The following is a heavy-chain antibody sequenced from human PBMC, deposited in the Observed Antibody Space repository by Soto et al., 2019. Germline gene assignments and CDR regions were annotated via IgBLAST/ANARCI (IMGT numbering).Heavy chain of an antibody. CDR1: GGAISSYN. J-gene: IGHJ4*02. CDR3: ARAQYSCSPVFHY. V-gene: IGHV4-59*01. CDR2: LYHSGRT. Sequence: PSETLSLTCSVSGGAISSYNWSWLRQPPGKGLEWVGYLYHSGRTNYNVSLKSRFTISEDTSKNQFSLNLNSVTAADTAVYHCARAQYSCSPVFHYLGPGTLVTVSS. D-gene: IGHD6-6*01.